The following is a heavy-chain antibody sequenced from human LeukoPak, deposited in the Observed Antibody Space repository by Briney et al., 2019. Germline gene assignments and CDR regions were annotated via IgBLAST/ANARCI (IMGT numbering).Heavy chain of an antibody. J-gene: IGHJ5*02. CDR1: GYTFTGYY. CDR2: INPNSGGT. V-gene: IGHV1-2*02. CDR3: ARDLSAHPHSP. Sequence: ASVKVSCKASGYTFTGYYMHWVRQAPGQGLEWVGWINPNSGGTNYAQKFQGRGTMTRDTSISTAYMELSRQRSDDTAVDYCARDLSAHPHSPWGQGTLVTVSS.